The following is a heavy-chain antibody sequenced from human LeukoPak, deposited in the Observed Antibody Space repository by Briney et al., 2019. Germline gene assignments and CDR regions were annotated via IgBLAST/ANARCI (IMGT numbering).Heavy chain of an antibody. Sequence: SETLSLTCTVSGGSISSSSYSWGWIRQPPGKGLEWIGSIYYSGTTYYNPSLKSRVTISVDTSKIQFSLKLSSVAATDTAVHFCARLRFDFWSGYTHPYFDYWGQGTLVTVSS. CDR1: GGSISSSSYS. V-gene: IGHV4-39*01. CDR3: ARLRFDFWSGYTHPYFDY. D-gene: IGHD3-3*01. J-gene: IGHJ4*02. CDR2: IYYSGTT.